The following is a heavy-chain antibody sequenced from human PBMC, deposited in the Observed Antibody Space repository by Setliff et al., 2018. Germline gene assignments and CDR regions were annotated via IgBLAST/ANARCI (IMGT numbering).Heavy chain of an antibody. V-gene: IGHV3-7*01. D-gene: IGHD3-22*01. Sequence: GGSLSLSWVVSGFSFSRHWMSWVRQAPGKGLEWVADIKQDGSTKYYLDSVKGRFTISRDNAKRSLYLQMNGLRADDTGVYYCVRDDADNYDAFDNWGQGTLVTVSS. CDR2: IKQDGSTK. J-gene: IGHJ3*02. CDR3: VRDDADNYDAFDN. CDR1: GFSFSRHW.